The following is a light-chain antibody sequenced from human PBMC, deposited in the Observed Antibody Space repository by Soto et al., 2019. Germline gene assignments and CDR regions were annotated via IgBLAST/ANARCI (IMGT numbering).Light chain of an antibody. J-gene: IGLJ1*01. CDR2: DNY. CDR1: SSNIGSNY. CDR3: TSYTSISLYV. V-gene: IGLV1-51*01. Sequence: QSVLTQPPSVSAAPGQRVTISCSGSSSNIGSNYVSWYQQLPGTAPKLLIYDNYKRPSGIPDRFSGSTSGTSATLAIAGLQTGDEADYYCTSYTSISLYVFGTGTKVTVL.